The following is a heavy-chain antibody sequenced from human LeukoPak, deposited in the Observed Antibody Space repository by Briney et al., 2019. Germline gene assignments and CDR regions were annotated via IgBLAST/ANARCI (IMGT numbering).Heavy chain of an antibody. CDR1: GGSISSSDFY. CDR2: IYKSGNT. J-gene: IGHJ4*02. V-gene: IGHV4-39*01. CDR3: ARGDSSSWWGDY. Sequence: SETLSLTCTVSGGSISSSDFYWGWIRQPPEKGLEWVGSIYKSGNTAYNPSLKSRLTMSVDTSKNQFSLNLNSVTAADTAMYYCARGDSSSWWGDYWGQGTLSPSPQ. D-gene: IGHD6-13*01.